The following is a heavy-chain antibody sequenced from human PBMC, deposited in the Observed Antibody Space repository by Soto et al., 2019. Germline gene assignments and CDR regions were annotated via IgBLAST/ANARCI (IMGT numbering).Heavy chain of an antibody. Sequence: PSQTLSLTCAISGDSVSSNSAAWNWIRQSPSRGLEWLGRTYYRSKWYNDYAVSVKSRITINPDTSKNQFSLQLNSVTPEDTTVYYCARALYYYGSGSHFPDYYYYYGMDVWGQGTTVTVSS. CDR1: GDSVSSNSAA. CDR2: TYYRSKWYN. CDR3: ARALYYYGSGSHFPDYYYYYGMDV. D-gene: IGHD3-10*01. J-gene: IGHJ6*02. V-gene: IGHV6-1*01.